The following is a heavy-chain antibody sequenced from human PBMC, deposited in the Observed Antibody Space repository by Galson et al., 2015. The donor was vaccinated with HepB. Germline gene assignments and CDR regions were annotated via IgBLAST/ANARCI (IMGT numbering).Heavy chain of an antibody. V-gene: IGHV3-30*18. CDR2: ISYDGSNK. D-gene: IGHD6-19*01. J-gene: IGHJ4*02. CDR3: AKDRSGIAVAGEFDY. Sequence: SLRLSCAASGFTFSSYGMHWVRQAPGKGLEWVAVISYDGSNKYYADSVKGRFTISRDNSKNTLYLQMNSLRAEDTAVYYCAKDRSGIAVAGEFDYWGQGTLVTVSS. CDR1: GFTFSSYG.